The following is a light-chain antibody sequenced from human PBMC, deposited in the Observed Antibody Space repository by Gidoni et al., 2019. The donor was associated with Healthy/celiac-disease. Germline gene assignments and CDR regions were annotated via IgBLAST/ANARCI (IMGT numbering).Light chain of an antibody. Sequence: EIVLTQSPATLSLSPGETATLSCMASQSVSSYLAWYQQKPGQAHRSLIYDASNRASCIPARFSGSGSGTDFTLTISSLEPEDFAVYDCQQRSNWPPLTFGGGTKLEIK. CDR3: QQRSNWPPLT. J-gene: IGKJ4*01. V-gene: IGKV3-11*01. CDR2: DAS. CDR1: QSVSSY.